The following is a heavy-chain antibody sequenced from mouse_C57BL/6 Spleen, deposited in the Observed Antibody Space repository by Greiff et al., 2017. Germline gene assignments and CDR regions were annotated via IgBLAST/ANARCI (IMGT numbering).Heavy chain of an antibody. Sequence: QVQLQQSGAELVMPGASVKLSCKASGYTFTSYWMHWVKQRPGQGLEWIGEIDPSDSYTNYNQKFKGKSTLTVDKSYSTAYMQLSSLTSEDSAVYYCARYPYDGYSSYYAMEYWGQGTSVTVSS. CDR3: ARYPYDGYSSYYAMEY. CDR1: GYTFTSYW. D-gene: IGHD2-3*01. V-gene: IGHV1-69*01. CDR2: IDPSDSYT. J-gene: IGHJ4*01.